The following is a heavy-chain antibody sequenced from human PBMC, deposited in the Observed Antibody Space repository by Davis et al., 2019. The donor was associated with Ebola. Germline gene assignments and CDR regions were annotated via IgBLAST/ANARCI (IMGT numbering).Heavy chain of an antibody. J-gene: IGHJ4*02. CDR1: GGSFSNYY. Sequence: PSETLSLTCVVYGGSFSNYYWNWIRQPPGKGLEWIGEINHSGSTNYNPSLKSRVTISVDTSKNQFSLKLSSVTAADTAVHYCAGRGYSYGLDYWGQGTLVTVSS. CDR3: AGRGYSYGLDY. CDR2: INHSGST. D-gene: IGHD5-18*01. V-gene: IGHV4-34*01.